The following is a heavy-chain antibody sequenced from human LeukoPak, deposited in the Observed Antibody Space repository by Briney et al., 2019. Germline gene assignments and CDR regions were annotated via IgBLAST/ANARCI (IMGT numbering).Heavy chain of an antibody. Sequence: GGSLRLSCAASGFTFSSYSMNWVRQAPGKGLEWVSYISGYSSTTYYADSVKGRFTVSRDNSKNTLYVQMKSLRAEDTAVYYCAKDFVVVPGNVNYFDYWGQGTLVTVSS. V-gene: IGHV3-48*01. CDR2: ISGYSSTT. CDR1: GFTFSSYS. CDR3: AKDFVVVPGNVNYFDY. D-gene: IGHD2-21*02. J-gene: IGHJ4*02.